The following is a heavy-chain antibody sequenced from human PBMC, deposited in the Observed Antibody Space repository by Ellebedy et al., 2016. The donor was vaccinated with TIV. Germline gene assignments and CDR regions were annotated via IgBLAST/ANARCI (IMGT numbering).Heavy chain of an antibody. CDR3: AREGGGEYYYESSGYFH. Sequence: MPSETLSLTCTVSGGSINSGGFYWSWIRQHPGKGLECIGYIYHSGITYYNPSLKSRVTISIDTSKNQFSLKLSSVTAAATAVYYCAREGGGEYYYESSGYFHWGQGTLVTVSS. D-gene: IGHD3-22*01. V-gene: IGHV4-31*03. CDR2: IYHSGIT. J-gene: IGHJ4*02. CDR1: GGSINSGGFY.